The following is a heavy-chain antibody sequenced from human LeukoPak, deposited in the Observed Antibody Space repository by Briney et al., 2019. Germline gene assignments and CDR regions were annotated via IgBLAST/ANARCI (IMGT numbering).Heavy chain of an antibody. CDR2: FDPEDGET. D-gene: IGHD3-16*02. CDR1: GYTLTELS. CDR3: ARADYVWGSYRSKDPYY. V-gene: IGHV1-24*01. Sequence: ASVKVSCKVSGYTLTELSMHWVRQAPGKGLEWMGGFDPEDGETIYAQKFQGRVTMTEDTSTDTAYMELSSLRSEDTAVYYCARADYVWGSYRSKDPYYWGQGTLVTVSS. J-gene: IGHJ4*02.